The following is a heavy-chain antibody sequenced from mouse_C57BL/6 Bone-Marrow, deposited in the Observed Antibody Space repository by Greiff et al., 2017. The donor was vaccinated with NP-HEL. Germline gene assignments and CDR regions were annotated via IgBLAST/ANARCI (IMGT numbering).Heavy chain of an antibody. D-gene: IGHD1-1*01. V-gene: IGHV1-59*01. Sequence: VQLQQPGAELVRPGTSVKLSCKASGYTFTSYWMHWVKQRPGQGLEWLGVLDPSDSYTNYNQKFKGKATLTVDTSSSTAYMQLSSLTSEDSAVYYCARSGSRGGGYFDYWGQGTTLTVSS. CDR1: GYTFTSYW. CDR3: ARSGSRGGGYFDY. J-gene: IGHJ2*01. CDR2: LDPSDSYT.